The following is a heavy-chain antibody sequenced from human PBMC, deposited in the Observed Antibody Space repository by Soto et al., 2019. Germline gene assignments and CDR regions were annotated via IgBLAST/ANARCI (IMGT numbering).Heavy chain of an antibody. CDR1: GFTFSSYA. CDR2: ISYDGSNK. Sequence: QVQLVESGGGVVQPGRSLRLSCAASGFTFSSYAMHWVRQAPGKGLEWVAVISYDGSNKYYADSVKGRFTISRDNSKNPLYLQMNSLRAEDTAVYYCARDPRKNLPYYYGSGSYYFYWGQGTLVTVSS. CDR3: ARDPRKNLPYYYGSGSYYFY. D-gene: IGHD3-10*01. V-gene: IGHV3-30-3*01. J-gene: IGHJ4*02.